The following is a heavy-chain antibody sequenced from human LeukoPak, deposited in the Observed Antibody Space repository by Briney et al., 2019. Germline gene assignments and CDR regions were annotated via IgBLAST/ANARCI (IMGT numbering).Heavy chain of an antibody. J-gene: IGHJ4*02. CDR2: IDYSGST. CDR1: GGSFSGYY. V-gene: IGHV4-31*11. Sequence: SETLSLTCAVYGGSFSGYYWSWIRQHPGKGLEWIGFIDYSGSTYDNPSLESRVTISADTSKNHFSLRLSSVTAADTAVYHCARHDDWGSYYFDYWGQGTLVTVSS. CDR3: ARHDDWGSYYFDY. D-gene: IGHD7-27*01.